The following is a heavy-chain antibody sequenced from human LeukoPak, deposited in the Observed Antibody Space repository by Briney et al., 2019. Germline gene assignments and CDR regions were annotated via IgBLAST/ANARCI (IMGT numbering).Heavy chain of an antibody. D-gene: IGHD3-22*01. Sequence: PGGSLRLSCAASGFTFSSYGMHWVRQAPGKGLEWVAVISYDGSNKYYADSVKGRFTISRDNSKNTLYLQMNSLRAEDTAVYYCAKDYYYDSSGYGAYYFDYWGQGTLVTVSS. CDR1: GFTFSSYG. J-gene: IGHJ4*02. CDR3: AKDYYYDSSGYGAYYFDY. V-gene: IGHV3-30*18. CDR2: ISYDGSNK.